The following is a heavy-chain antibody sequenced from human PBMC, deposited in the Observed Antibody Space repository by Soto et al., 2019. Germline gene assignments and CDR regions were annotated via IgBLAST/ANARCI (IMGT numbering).Heavy chain of an antibody. V-gene: IGHV4-59*08. Sequence: KTSETLSLTCTVSGGSISSYYWSWIRQPPGKGLEWIGYIYYSGSTNYNPSLKSRVTISVDTSKNQFSLKLSSVTAADTAVYCCARRDIAFDYWGQGTLVTVSS. CDR3: ARRDIAFDY. CDR2: IYYSGST. D-gene: IGHD2-15*01. CDR1: GGSISSYY. J-gene: IGHJ4*02.